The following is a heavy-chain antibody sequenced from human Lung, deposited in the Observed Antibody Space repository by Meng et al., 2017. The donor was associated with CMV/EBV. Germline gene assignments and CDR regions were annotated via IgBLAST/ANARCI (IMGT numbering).Heavy chain of an antibody. J-gene: IGHJ4*02. CDR3: ARKRTNWRGPGFDY. V-gene: IGHV3-74*01. CDR2: INTDGTTT. Sequence: GESXKISCAASGFTFSHSWMHWVRQAPGKGLVWVSLINTDGTTTNYADSVKGRFTISRDNAKNTLHLQMDSLRADDTALYYCARKRTNWRGPGFDYLGQGXLVTVSS. D-gene: IGHD2-8*01. CDR1: GFTFSHSW.